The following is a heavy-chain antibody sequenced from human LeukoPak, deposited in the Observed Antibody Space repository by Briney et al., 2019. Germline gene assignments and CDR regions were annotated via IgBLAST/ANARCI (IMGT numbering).Heavy chain of an antibody. J-gene: IGHJ2*01. CDR3: ARDRKGRLDGTTVTTYLRWYLDL. Sequence: SETLSLTCTVSGGSISSYYWSWIRQPPGKGLEWIGYIYYSGSTNYNPSLKSRVTISVDTSKNQFSLKLSSVTAADTAVYYCARDRKGRLDGTTVTTYLRWYLDLWGRGTLVTVSS. CDR1: GGSISSYY. CDR2: IYYSGST. D-gene: IGHD4-17*01. V-gene: IGHV4-59*01.